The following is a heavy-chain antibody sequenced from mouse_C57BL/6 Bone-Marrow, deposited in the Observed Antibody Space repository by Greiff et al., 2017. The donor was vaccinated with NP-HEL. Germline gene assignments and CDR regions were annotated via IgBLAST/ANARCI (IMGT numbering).Heavy chain of an antibody. D-gene: IGHD1-1*01. CDR2: INPSSGYT. V-gene: IGHV1-4*01. J-gene: IGHJ3*01. CDR3: AYYYGSSTGFAY. CDR1: GYTFTSYT. Sequence: QVQLKESGAELARPGASVKMSCKASGYTFTSYTMHWVKQRPGQGLEWIGYINPSSGYTKYNQKFKDKATLTADKSSSTAYMQLSSLTSEDSAVYYCAYYYGSSTGFAYWGQGTLVTVSA.